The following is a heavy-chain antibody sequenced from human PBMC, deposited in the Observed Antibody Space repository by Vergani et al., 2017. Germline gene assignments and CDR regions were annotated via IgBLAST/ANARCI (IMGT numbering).Heavy chain of an antibody. Sequence: EVQLVQSGAEVKEPGGSLKISCKGSGYTFTSYWIAWVRQMPGKGLEWMGIIYPGDSDTRYSPSFQGQVTIAADKSISTAYLQWSSLKASDTAMYYCARLIMITFGGIITHHDADDIWGQGTMVTVSS. V-gene: IGHV5-51*01. CDR3: ARLIMITFGGIITHHDADDI. CDR1: GYTFTSYW. J-gene: IGHJ3*02. CDR2: IYPGDSDT. D-gene: IGHD3-16*02.